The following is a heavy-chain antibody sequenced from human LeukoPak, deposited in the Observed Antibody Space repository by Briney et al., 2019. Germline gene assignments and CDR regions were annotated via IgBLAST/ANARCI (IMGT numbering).Heavy chain of an antibody. V-gene: IGHV3-30-3*01. CDR3: ASGDVDTAMVGAFDI. CDR1: GFTFSSYA. Sequence: GRSLRLSCAASGFTFSSYAMHWVRQAPGKGLEWVAVISYDGSNKYYADSVKGRFTISRDNSKSTLYLQMNSLRAEDTAVYYCASGDVDTAMVGAFDIWGQGTMVTVSS. D-gene: IGHD5-18*01. CDR2: ISYDGSNK. J-gene: IGHJ3*02.